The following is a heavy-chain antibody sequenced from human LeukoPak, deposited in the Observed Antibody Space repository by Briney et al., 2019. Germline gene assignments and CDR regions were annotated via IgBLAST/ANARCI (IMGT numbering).Heavy chain of an antibody. V-gene: IGHV4-59*01. J-gene: IGHJ4*02. Sequence: SETLSLTCTVSGGSISSYYWSWIRQPPGKGLEWIGYIHYSGFSNYNPSLKSRVTISVDTSKNQFSLKLSFVTAADTAVYYCASLEYSSSSLFDYWGQGTLVTVSS. CDR2: IHYSGFS. CDR3: ASLEYSSSSLFDY. CDR1: GGSISSYY. D-gene: IGHD6-6*01.